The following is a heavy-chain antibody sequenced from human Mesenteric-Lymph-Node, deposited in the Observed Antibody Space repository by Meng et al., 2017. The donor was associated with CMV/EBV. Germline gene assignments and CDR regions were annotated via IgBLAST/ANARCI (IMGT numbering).Heavy chain of an antibody. CDR2: IKPDGSLK. V-gene: IGHV3-7*01. Sequence: GGSLRLSCAASGFTFSSYWMSWVRQAPGKGLEWVANIKPDGSLKNHVDSVKGRFTISRDNAKNLLYLQMNSLRAEDTAVYYCARIGTIAAPSDYWGQGTLVTVSS. CDR3: ARIGTIAAPSDY. J-gene: IGHJ4*02. CDR1: GFTFSSYW. D-gene: IGHD2-21*01.